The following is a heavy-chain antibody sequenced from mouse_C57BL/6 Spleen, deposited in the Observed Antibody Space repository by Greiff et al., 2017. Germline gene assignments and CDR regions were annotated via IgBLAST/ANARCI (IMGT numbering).Heavy chain of an antibody. Sequence: QVQLQQPGAELVKPGASVKLSCKASGYTFTSYWMHWVKQRPGQGLEWIGMIHPNSGSTNYNEKFKSKATLTVDKSSSTAYMQLSSLTSEDSAVYYWARGGLTTVVARDFDVWGTGTTVTVSS. CDR2: IHPNSGST. CDR1: GYTFTSYW. J-gene: IGHJ1*03. CDR3: ARGGLTTVVARDFDV. D-gene: IGHD1-1*01. V-gene: IGHV1-64*01.